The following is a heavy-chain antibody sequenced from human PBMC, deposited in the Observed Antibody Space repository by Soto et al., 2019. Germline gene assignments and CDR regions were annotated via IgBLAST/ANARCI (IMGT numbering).Heavy chain of an antibody. CDR2: IYYSGGT. Sequence: PSETLSLTCTVSGGSISSGDYYWSWIRQPPGKGLEWIGYIYYSGGTYYNPSLKSRVTISVDTSKNQFSLKLSSVTAADTAVYYCARARYSSGWVRGIYYYGMDVWGQGTTVTVSS. J-gene: IGHJ6*02. CDR1: GGSISSGDYY. CDR3: ARARYSSGWVRGIYYYGMDV. V-gene: IGHV4-30-4*01. D-gene: IGHD6-19*01.